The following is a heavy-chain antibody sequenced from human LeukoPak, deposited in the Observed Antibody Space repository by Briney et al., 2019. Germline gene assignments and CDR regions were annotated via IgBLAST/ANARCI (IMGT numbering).Heavy chain of an antibody. D-gene: IGHD3-3*01. V-gene: IGHV4-59*08. CDR1: GGSISPYY. J-gene: IGHJ6*02. CDR2: IYYSGTT. Sequence: SETLSLTCTVSGGSISPYYWSWIRQPPGKGLEWIGYIYYSGTTNYNPSLKSRVTMSVDTSNNHLSLRLTSVTAADTALYYCARHGGNYGMDVWGQGTTVTVSS. CDR3: ARHGGNYGMDV.